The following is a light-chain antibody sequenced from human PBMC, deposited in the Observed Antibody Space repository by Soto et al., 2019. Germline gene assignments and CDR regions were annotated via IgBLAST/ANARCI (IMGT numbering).Light chain of an antibody. J-gene: IGKJ1*01. Sequence: EIVLTQSPGTLSLSPGERATLSCRASQSVSSSYLAWYKQKPGQAPRLLMYGASSRTTGTPDRFSGSGYGTDFTLIISRLEPEDFAVYYCQQFGSSPRTFGQGTKVEIK. CDR1: QSVSSSY. CDR3: QQFGSSPRT. V-gene: IGKV3-20*01. CDR2: GAS.